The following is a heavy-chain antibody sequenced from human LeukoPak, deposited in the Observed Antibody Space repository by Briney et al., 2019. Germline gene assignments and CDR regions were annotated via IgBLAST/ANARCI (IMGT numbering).Heavy chain of an antibody. J-gene: IGHJ4*02. CDR1: GFTFSSYS. CDR2: ISGSGGST. D-gene: IGHD2-2*01. CDR3: AKGCSSTSCPTTR. Sequence: GGSLRLSCAASGFTFSSYSMNWVRQAPGKGLEWVSAISGSGGSTYYADSVKGRFTISRDNSKNTLYLQMNSLRAEDTAVYYCAKGCSSTSCPTTRWGQGTLVTVSS. V-gene: IGHV3-23*01.